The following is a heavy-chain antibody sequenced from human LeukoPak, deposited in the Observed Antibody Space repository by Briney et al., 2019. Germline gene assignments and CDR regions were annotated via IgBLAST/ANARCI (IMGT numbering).Heavy chain of an antibody. V-gene: IGHV3-74*01. CDR2: INTDGSST. CDR3: ARVKTGYCSSTSCYTGFDY. CDR1: GFTFSSYW. D-gene: IGHD2-2*02. Sequence: PGGSLRLSCAASGFTFSSYWMHWVRQAPGKGLVWVSRINTDGSSTSYADSVKGRFTISRDNAKNTLYLQMNSLRAEDTAVYYCARVKTGYCSSTSCYTGFDYWGQGTLVTVSS. J-gene: IGHJ4*02.